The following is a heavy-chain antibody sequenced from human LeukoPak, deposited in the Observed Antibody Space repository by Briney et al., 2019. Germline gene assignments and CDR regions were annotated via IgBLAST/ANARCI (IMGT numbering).Heavy chain of an antibody. CDR1: GYTFTSYG. CDR2: ISAYNGNT. V-gene: IGHV1-18*01. D-gene: IGHD1-1*01. Sequence: ASVKVSCKASGYTFTSYGISWVRQAPGQGLEWMGWISAYNGNTNYAQKLQGRVTMTTDTSTSTAYMELRSLRSYDTAVYYCARDRGTARAAGSCFDPWGQGTLVTVSS. CDR3: ARDRGTARAAGSCFDP. J-gene: IGHJ5*02.